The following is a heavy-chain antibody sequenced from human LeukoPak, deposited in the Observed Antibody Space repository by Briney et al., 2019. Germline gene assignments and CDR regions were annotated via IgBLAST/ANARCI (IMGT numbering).Heavy chain of an antibody. CDR2: MNPNSGNT. CDR3: ARRNTAMVAGLDY. CDR1: GYTFTTYD. D-gene: IGHD5-18*01. Sequence: TSVEVSCKASGYTFTTYDINWVRQATGQGLEWMGWMNPNSGNTGYAQKFQGRVTMTRNTSISTAFMELSGLRSEDTAVYFCARRNTAMVAGLDYWGQGSLATVSS. J-gene: IGHJ4*02. V-gene: IGHV1-8*01.